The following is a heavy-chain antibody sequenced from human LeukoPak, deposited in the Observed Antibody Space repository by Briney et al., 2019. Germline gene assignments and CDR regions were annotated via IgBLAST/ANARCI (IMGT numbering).Heavy chain of an antibody. Sequence: SQTRSLTCTVAGGSISNYYSSCIRQPARERLEWLGRIYSSGSSNYNPSLESRVTVPVDTSKNQFSLKLSSVTAADTAVYYCAREHMVRGVINRWGQGALVTVSS. CDR2: IYSSGSS. CDR3: AREHMVRGVINR. CDR1: GGSISNYY. J-gene: IGHJ4*02. V-gene: IGHV4-4*07. D-gene: IGHD3-10*01.